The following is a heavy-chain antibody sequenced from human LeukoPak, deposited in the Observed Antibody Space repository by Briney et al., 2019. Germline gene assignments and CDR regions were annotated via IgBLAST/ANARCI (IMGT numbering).Heavy chain of an antibody. J-gene: IGHJ4*02. CDR2: IRYDGSNK. Sequence: GGSLRLFCAASGFTFSSYAMSWVRQAPGKGLEWVAFIRYDGSNKYYADSVKGRFTISRDNSKNTLYLQMNSLRAEDTAVYYCAKLKSGIVGLRNWGQGTLVTVSS. CDR1: GFTFSSYA. V-gene: IGHV3-30*02. D-gene: IGHD1-26*01. CDR3: AKLKSGIVGLRN.